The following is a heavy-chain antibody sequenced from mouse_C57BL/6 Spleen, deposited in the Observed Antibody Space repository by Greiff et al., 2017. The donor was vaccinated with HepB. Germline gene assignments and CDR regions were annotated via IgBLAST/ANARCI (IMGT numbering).Heavy chain of an antibody. CDR2: ISDGGSYT. J-gene: IGHJ4*01. CDR1: GFTFSSYA. V-gene: IGHV5-4*03. CDR3: ASVRHLYYYAMDY. Sequence: EVKLVESGGGLVKPGGSLKLSCAASGFTFSSYAMSWVRQTPEKRLEWVATISDGGSYTYYPDNVKGRFTISRDNAKNNLYLQMSHLKSEDTAMYYCASVRHLYYYAMDYWGQRTSVTVSS.